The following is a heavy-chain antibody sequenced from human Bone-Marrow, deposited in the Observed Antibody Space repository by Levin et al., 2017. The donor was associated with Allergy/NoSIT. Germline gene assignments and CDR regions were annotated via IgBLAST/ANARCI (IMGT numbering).Heavy chain of an antibody. V-gene: IGHV3-23*01. J-gene: IGHJ1*01. CDR3: ANLIVVVPAAIQH. CDR2: ISGSGGST. CDR1: GFTFSSYA. D-gene: IGHD2-2*01. Sequence: GGSLRLSCAASGFTFSSYAMSWVRQAPGKGLEWVSAISGSGGSTYYADSVKGRFTISRDNSKNTLYLQMNSLRAEDTAVYYCANLIVVVPAAIQHWGQGTLVTVSS.